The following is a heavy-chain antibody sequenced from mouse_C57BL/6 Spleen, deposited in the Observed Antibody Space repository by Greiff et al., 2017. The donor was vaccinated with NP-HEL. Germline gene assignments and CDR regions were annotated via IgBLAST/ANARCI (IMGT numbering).Heavy chain of an antibody. CDR2: INYDGSST. J-gene: IGHJ2*01. V-gene: IGHV5-16*01. Sequence: EVHLVESEGGLVQPGSSMKLSCTASGFTFSDYYMAWVRQVPEKGLEWVANINYDGSSTYYLDSLKSRFIISRDNAKNILYLQMSSLKSEDTATYYCARGEDYGSSSYVDYWGQGTTLTVSS. CDR3: ARGEDYGSSSYVDY. D-gene: IGHD1-1*01. CDR1: GFTFSDYY.